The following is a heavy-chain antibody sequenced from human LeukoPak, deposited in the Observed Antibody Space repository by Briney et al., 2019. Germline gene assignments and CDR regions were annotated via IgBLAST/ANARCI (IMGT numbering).Heavy chain of an antibody. V-gene: IGHV4-39*01. CDR1: GDSISSSGYY. Sequence: PSETLSLTCTVSGDSISSSGYYWGWIRQPPGKGLEWIGNIYYSGSTFYNPSLKSRVTISVDTSENQISLKLSSVTAADTAVYYCARRRHSSSHRDYWGQGILVTVSS. D-gene: IGHD6-13*01. J-gene: IGHJ4*02. CDR3: ARRRHSSSHRDY. CDR2: IYYSGST.